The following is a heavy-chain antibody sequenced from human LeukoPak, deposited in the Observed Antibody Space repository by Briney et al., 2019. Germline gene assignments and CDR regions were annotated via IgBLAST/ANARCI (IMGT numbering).Heavy chain of an antibody. V-gene: IGHV3-23*01. CDR3: TRSGRGGAFDI. Sequence: GGSLRLSCAASGFTFSSYGMSWVRQAPGKGLEWVSAISGSGGSTYYADSVKGRFTISGDNAKNTQYLQMNSLRVEDTAVYYCTRSGRGGAFDIWGQGTMVTVSS. CDR2: ISGSGGST. D-gene: IGHD1-26*01. CDR1: GFTFSSYG. J-gene: IGHJ3*02.